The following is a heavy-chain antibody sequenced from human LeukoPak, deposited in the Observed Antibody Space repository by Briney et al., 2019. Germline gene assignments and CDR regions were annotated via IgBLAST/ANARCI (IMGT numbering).Heavy chain of an antibody. CDR1: GFTFSSYS. Sequence: GGSLRLSCAASGFTFSSYSMNWVRQAPGKGLEWVSYISSSSSTIYYADSVKGRFTISRDNAKNSLYLQMNSLRAEDTAVYYCARDQSYNYYGSGSYYWPSDYWGQGTLVTVSS. J-gene: IGHJ4*02. CDR3: ARDQSYNYYGSGSYYWPSDY. V-gene: IGHV3-48*04. D-gene: IGHD3-10*01. CDR2: ISSSSSTI.